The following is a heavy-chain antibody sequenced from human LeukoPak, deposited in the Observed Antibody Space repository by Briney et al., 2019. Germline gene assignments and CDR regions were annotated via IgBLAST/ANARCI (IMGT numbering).Heavy chain of an antibody. V-gene: IGHV3-74*01. D-gene: IGHD5-18*01. J-gene: IGHJ3*02. CDR1: GFTFSSDW. CDR2: INGDGSST. Sequence: PGGSLRLSCAASGFTFSSDWMHWVRQAPGKGLVCVSYINGDGSSTNYADSVRGRFTISRDNAKNTLYLQMNSLRAEDTAVFYCARDRQGWRDTAILRNDAFDIWGQGTMVTVSS. CDR3: ARDRQGWRDTAILRNDAFDI.